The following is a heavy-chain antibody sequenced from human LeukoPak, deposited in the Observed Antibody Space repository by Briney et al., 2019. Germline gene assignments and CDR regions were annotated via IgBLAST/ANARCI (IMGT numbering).Heavy chain of an antibody. D-gene: IGHD4-11*01. CDR2: VWSDGTEK. J-gene: IGHJ4*02. CDR3: AKDAQRGFDYSNSLEY. Sequence: PGRSLRLSCEASGFTYSHYGMHWVRQAPGKGLEWVAVVWSDGTEKYYGNAVKGRFIISRDNSRNTLYLKMNSLRGEDTAVYYCAKDAQRGFDYSNSLEYWGQGTLVTVSS. CDR1: GFTYSHYG. V-gene: IGHV3-33*04.